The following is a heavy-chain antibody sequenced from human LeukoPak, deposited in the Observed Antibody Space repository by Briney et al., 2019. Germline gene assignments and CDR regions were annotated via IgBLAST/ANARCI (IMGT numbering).Heavy chain of an antibody. CDR3: ARRYCSGGSCYHDY. CDR2: IYPGDSDT. V-gene: IGHV5-51*01. D-gene: IGHD2-15*01. Sequence: GESLKISCQGSGYIFTSYWIGWVRHLPGKGLEWMGIIYPGDSDTRYSPSFQGQVTISADKSISTAYLQWSSLKASDTAMYYCARRYCSGGSCYHDYWGQGTLVTVSS. J-gene: IGHJ4*02. CDR1: GYIFTSYW.